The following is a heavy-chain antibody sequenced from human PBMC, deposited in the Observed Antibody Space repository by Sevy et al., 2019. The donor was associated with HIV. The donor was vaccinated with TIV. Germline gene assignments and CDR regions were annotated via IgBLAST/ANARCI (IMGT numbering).Heavy chain of an antibody. Sequence: GGSLRLSCAASGFTFSSYAMSWVRQAPGKGLEWVSAISGSGGSTYYADSVKGRFTISRDNSKNMLYLQMNSLRAEDTAVYYCANGGSYDSSGPDAFDIWGQGTMVTVSS. CDR1: GFTFSSYA. CDR3: ANGGSYDSSGPDAFDI. CDR2: ISGSGGST. V-gene: IGHV3-23*01. J-gene: IGHJ3*02. D-gene: IGHD3-22*01.